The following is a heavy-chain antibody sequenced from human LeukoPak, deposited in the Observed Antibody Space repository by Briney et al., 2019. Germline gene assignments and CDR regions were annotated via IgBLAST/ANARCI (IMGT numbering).Heavy chain of an antibody. CDR1: GYTFTGYY. CDR2: INPNSGGT. D-gene: IGHD4-17*01. J-gene: IGHJ6*03. V-gene: IGHV1-2*02. CDR3: ARDNPPATVTTGGPYMDV. Sequence: ASVKVSCKASGYTFTGYYMHWVRQAPGQGLEWMGWINPNSGGTNYAQKFQGRVTMTRDTSISTAYMELSRLRSDDTAVYYCARDNPPATVTTGGPYMDVWGKGTTVTVS.